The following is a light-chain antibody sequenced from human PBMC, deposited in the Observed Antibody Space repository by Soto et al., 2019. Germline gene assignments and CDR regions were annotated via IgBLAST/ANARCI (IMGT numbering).Light chain of an antibody. CDR3: QQYGSSRWT. J-gene: IGKJ1*01. CDR1: QSVSSSY. Sequence: EIVLTQSPGTLSLSPGERATLSCRASQSVSSSYLAWYLQKPGQAPRLLIYGVSSRATGIPDRFSGSGSGTDFTLTISRLEPEDFAVYYCQQYGSSRWTFGQGTKVEIK. V-gene: IGKV3-20*01. CDR2: GVS.